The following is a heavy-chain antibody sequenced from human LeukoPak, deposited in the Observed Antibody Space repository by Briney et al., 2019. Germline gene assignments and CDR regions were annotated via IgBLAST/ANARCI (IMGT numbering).Heavy chain of an antibody. CDR1: GFTFSNYA. Sequence: GGSLRLSCAASGFTFSNYAMTWVRQAPGKGLEWVSTLSDSGSGTFYADSVKGRFTISRDTSKSTLYLQMNSLRAEDTAVYYCAKSGDIYCFDYWGQGTLVTVSS. CDR2: LSDSGSGT. D-gene: IGHD2-21*01. J-gene: IGHJ4*02. CDR3: AKSGDIYCFDY. V-gene: IGHV3-23*01.